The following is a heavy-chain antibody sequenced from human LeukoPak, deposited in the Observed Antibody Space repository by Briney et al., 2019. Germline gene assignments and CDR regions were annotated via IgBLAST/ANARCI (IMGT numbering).Heavy chain of an antibody. D-gene: IGHD3-16*01. Sequence: GGSLRLSCSASGFSFSDYDMNWFRQAPGKGLEWISSISGRSSHVYYGDSVKGRFPISRDNAMNSVFLQMNSLGVDDTAVYYCGRAFPPLRTASAGDLWGQGTLVTVSS. CDR2: ISGRSSHV. V-gene: IGHV3-21*01. J-gene: IGHJ4*02. CDR3: GRAFPPLRTASAGDL. CDR1: GFSFSDYD.